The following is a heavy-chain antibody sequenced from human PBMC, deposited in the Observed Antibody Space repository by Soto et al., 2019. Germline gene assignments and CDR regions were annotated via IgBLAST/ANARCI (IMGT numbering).Heavy chain of an antibody. D-gene: IGHD2-15*01. V-gene: IGHV1-18*01. CDR2: ISAYNGNT. Sequence: QVQLVQSGAEVKKPGASVKVSCKASGYTFTSYGISWVRQAPGQGLEWMGWISAYNGNTNYAQKLQGRVTMTTDTSTSTAYMELMSLRSDDTAVYYCARDGVAATHYYYYYYMDVWGKGTTVTVSS. CDR1: GYTFTSYG. CDR3: ARDGVAATHYYYYYYMDV. J-gene: IGHJ6*03.